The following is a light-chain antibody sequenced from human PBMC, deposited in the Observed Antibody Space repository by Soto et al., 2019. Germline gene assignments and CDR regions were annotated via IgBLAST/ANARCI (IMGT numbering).Light chain of an antibody. CDR1: QGIRND. J-gene: IGKJ4*01. V-gene: IGKV1-6*01. Sequence: IQMTQSPATLSASIGDRVTITCRASQGIRNDLAWYQRKPGKAPKLLIYTASSLQNGVPPRFSGSGSDTVFTLTIDSLQPEDFATYYCLQDFSFPLTFGGGTKVDIK. CDR2: TAS. CDR3: LQDFSFPLT.